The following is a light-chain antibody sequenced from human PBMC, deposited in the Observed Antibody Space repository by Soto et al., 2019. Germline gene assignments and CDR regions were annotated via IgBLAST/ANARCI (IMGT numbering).Light chain of an antibody. CDR2: KAS. CDR3: QQYNSYPWT. CDR1: QSINNW. J-gene: IGKJ1*01. Sequence: DIQMTQSPSTLSASVGDRVTITCRASQSINNWLAWYQQKAGKAPKLLIYKASSLESGVPSRFSGSGSGTEFTLTISSLQPDDFATYYCQQYNSYPWTFGQGTKVEIK. V-gene: IGKV1-5*03.